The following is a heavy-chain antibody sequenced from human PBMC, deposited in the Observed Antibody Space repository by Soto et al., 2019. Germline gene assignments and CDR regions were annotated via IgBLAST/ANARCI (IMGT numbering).Heavy chain of an antibody. Sequence: QVQLVQSGAEVKKPGSSVKVSCKASGGTFSSYTISWVRQAPGQGLEWMGRIIPILGIANYAQKFQGRVTFTADKSTSNASMELSSLRFEDTAVYYCARDLGMKYGDSNDAFDIWGQGTMVTVSS. CDR1: GGTFSSYT. V-gene: IGHV1-69*08. CDR3: ARDLGMKYGDSNDAFDI. J-gene: IGHJ3*02. CDR2: IIPILGIA. D-gene: IGHD4-17*01.